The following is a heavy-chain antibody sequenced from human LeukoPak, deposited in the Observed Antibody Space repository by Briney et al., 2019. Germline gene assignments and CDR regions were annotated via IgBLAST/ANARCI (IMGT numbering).Heavy chain of an antibody. J-gene: IGHJ4*02. Sequence: PSETLSLTCAVYGGSFSGYYWSWIRQPPGKGLEWIGEINHSGSTNYNPSLKSRVTISVDTSKNQFSLKLSSVTAADTAVYYCARVKPGIPVADSWGQGTLVTVSS. V-gene: IGHV4-34*01. CDR1: GGSFSGYY. CDR3: ARVKPGIPVADS. CDR2: INHSGST. D-gene: IGHD6-19*01.